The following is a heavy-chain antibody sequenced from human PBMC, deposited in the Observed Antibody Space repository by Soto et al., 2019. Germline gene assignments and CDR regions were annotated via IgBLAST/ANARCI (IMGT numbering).Heavy chain of an antibody. V-gene: IGHV4-4*02. Sequence: QVQLQESGPGLVQPSGTLSLTCAVSGDSINNSHWWSWVRQTPGKGLEWIGETYHSGTTNYNPSPRTRATRSIYKSKNQFTLKMNSVTAADTAVYYCAREVNSSPARGPNWFDPWGQGTMVTVSS. D-gene: IGHD6-13*01. CDR2: TYHSGTT. CDR3: AREVNSSPARGPNWFDP. J-gene: IGHJ5*02. CDR1: GDSINNSHW.